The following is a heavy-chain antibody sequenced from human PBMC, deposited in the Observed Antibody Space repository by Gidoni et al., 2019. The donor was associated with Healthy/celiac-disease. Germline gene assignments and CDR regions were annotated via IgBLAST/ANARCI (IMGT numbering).Heavy chain of an antibody. D-gene: IGHD1-1*01. J-gene: IGHJ6*02. CDR1: GFTFSSFG. CDR3: AGTLRRHPGDGMDV. CDR2: IRFDGSNK. V-gene: IGHV3-30*02. Sequence: QVQLVESGGGVVQPGGSLRLSCVASGFTFSSFGMHWVRQAPGKGLEWVAFIRFDGSNKYYADSVKGRFTISRDNSKNTLYLQMNSLRPEDTAVYYCAGTLRRHPGDGMDVWGQGTTVTVSS.